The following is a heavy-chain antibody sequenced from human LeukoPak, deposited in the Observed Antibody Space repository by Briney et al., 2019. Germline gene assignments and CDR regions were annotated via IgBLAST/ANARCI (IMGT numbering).Heavy chain of an antibody. J-gene: IGHJ4*02. V-gene: IGHV3-48*01. Sequence: GGSLRLSCAASGFTFSSYSMNWVRQAPGKGLEWVSYISSSSSTIYYADSVKGRFTISRDNAKNSLYLQMNSLRAEDTAVYYCARLGITMVRGVIRDYWGQGTLVTVSS. CDR2: ISSSSSTI. CDR1: GFTFSSYS. CDR3: ARLGITMVRGVIRDY. D-gene: IGHD3-10*01.